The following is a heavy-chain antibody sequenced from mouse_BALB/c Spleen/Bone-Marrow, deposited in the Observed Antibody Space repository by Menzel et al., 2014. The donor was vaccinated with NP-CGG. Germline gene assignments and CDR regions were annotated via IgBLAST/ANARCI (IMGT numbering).Heavy chain of an antibody. V-gene: IGHV2-9*02. J-gene: IGHJ2*01. CDR1: GFSLTTYG. D-gene: IGHD2-14*01. Sequence: VKLVESGPGLVSPSQSLSITCTVSGFSLTTYGIHWVRQPPGKGLEWLGVIWAGGTTIYNSTLMSRLSISKDTSKSXVFLKMNSLQTDDTAIYYCAREGAYYRYIDYWGQGTTLTVSS. CDR2: IWAGGTT. CDR3: AREGAYYRYIDY.